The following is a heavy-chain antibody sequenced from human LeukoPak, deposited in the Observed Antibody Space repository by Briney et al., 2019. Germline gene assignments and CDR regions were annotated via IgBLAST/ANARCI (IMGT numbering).Heavy chain of an antibody. D-gene: IGHD3-10*01. J-gene: IGHJ4*02. CDR2: INQDGSEK. V-gene: IGHV3-7*01. CDR3: AVPYYNSGSYWDY. CDR1: GFTFSSYW. Sequence: GGSLRLSCAASGFTFSSYWMSWVRQAPGKGLEWVANINQDGSEKRYVDSVKGRFTISRDNAENSLYLQMNSLRAEDTAVYYCAVPYYNSGSYWDYWGQGTLVPVS.